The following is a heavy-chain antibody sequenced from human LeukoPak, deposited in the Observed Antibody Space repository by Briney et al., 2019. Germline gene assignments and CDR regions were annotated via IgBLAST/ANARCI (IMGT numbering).Heavy chain of an antibody. CDR3: ARHGVASPFDY. CDR1: GYSFTSYW. V-gene: IGHV5-51*01. Sequence: GESLKISCKGSGYSFTSYWIGWVRQLPGKGLEWMGIVYPGDSETTYSPSFQGQVTISADKSINTAYLQWSSLKASDTAMYFCARHGVASPFDYWGQGTLVTVSS. D-gene: IGHD3-3*01. J-gene: IGHJ4*02. CDR2: VYPGDSET.